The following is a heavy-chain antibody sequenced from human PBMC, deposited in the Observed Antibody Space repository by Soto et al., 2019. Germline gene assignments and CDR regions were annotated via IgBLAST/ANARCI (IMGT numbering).Heavy chain of an antibody. Sequence: SETLSLTCTVSGGSMSSYYWSWIRQPPGKGLEWIGYKHDSGTTNYNPSLKSRVTISVDTSKNQVSLKVRSVTAADTAVYYCARGTMIRGVTVTPRYYNGMDVWGQGTTVTVSS. CDR3: ARGTMIRGVTVTPRYYNGMDV. CDR2: KHDSGTT. J-gene: IGHJ6*02. D-gene: IGHD3-10*01. CDR1: GGSMSSYY. V-gene: IGHV4-59*01.